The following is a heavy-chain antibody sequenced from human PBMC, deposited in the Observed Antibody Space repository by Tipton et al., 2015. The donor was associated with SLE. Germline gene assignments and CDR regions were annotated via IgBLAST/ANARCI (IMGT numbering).Heavy chain of an antibody. Sequence: GLVKPSETLSLICTVSGDSISANSYHWGWVRQPPGKGLEWIGNVYYSGSTYYSASLRSRVTISLDRSKNHFSLTLNSVTAADTAVYYCAKTTVYSNDYYFGMDVWGQGTTVTVSS. CDR3: AKTTVYSNDYYFGMDV. CDR2: VYYSGST. J-gene: IGHJ6*02. V-gene: IGHV4-39*07. D-gene: IGHD6-13*01. CDR1: GDSISANSYH.